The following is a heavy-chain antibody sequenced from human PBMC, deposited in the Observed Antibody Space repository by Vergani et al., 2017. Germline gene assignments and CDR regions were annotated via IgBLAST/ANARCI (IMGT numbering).Heavy chain of an antibody. Sequence: EVQLLQSGGGVIQPGGSVRLSCAASGFTFSACPMTWVRQAPGKGLEWVSAISARYPSTYYADSVKGRFTISRDNSKNMLYLQMNSLRAEDTAVYYCARLSXDTTPYFQGGYDCWVQGTLVSVSS. CDR1: GFTFSACP. J-gene: IGHJ4*02. D-gene: IGHD2-15*01. CDR3: ARLSXDTTPYFQGGYDC. V-gene: IGHV3-23*01. CDR2: ISARYPST.